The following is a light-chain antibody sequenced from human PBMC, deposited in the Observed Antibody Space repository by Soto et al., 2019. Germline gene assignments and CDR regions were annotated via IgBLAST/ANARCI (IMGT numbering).Light chain of an antibody. CDR3: QKYNSARLT. Sequence: DVQMTQSPSSLSASVGDRVTITCRASQGIAPYLAWFQQKPGKVPKLLIYAASTLQSGVPSRFSGSGSGTDFTVTISSLQPEDVTTYYCQKYNSARLTFGGGTKVEIK. V-gene: IGKV1-27*01. CDR1: QGIAPY. CDR2: AAS. J-gene: IGKJ4*01.